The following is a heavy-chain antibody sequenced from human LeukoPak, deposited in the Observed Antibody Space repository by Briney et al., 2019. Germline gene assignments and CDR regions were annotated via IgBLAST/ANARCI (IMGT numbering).Heavy chain of an antibody. Sequence: SETLSLTCAVYGGSFSGYYWSWIRQPPGKGLEWIGEINHSGDTKYNPSLKSRVSMSVDVSKDQFSLKLTSLTAADTAVYYCARGSRNYNNYEGADYWGQGTLVTVSS. V-gene: IGHV4-34*01. D-gene: IGHD4-11*01. CDR1: GGSFSGYY. J-gene: IGHJ4*02. CDR2: INHSGDT. CDR3: ARGSRNYNNYEGADY.